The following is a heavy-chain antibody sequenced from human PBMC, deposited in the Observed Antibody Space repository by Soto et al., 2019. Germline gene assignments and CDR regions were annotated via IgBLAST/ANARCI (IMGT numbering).Heavy chain of an antibody. D-gene: IGHD5-12*01. CDR3: ARGGYSGYAPDAFDI. V-gene: IGHV3-23*01. Sequence: PGGSLRLSCAASGFTFSSYAMSWVRQAPGRGLEWVSAISGSGGSTYYADSVKGRFTISRDNSKNTLYLQMNSLRAEDTAVYYCARGGYSGYAPDAFDIWGQGTMVTVSS. CDR1: GFTFSSYA. CDR2: ISGSGGST. J-gene: IGHJ3*02.